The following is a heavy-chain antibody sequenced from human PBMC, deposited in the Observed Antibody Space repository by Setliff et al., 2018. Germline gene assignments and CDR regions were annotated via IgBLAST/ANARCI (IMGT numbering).Heavy chain of an antibody. CDR3: GRTMTYYYLCMDV. Sequence: SETLSLTCSVSGGSISSSSYYWGWIRQPPGKGLEWIGSINYSGNTYYNPSLTSRVTISVDTSKNQFSLKLRSVTAADTAVYYCGRTMTYYYLCMDVWGNGTTVTVSS. CDR2: INYSGNT. V-gene: IGHV4-39*01. J-gene: IGHJ6*03. CDR1: GGSISSSSYY.